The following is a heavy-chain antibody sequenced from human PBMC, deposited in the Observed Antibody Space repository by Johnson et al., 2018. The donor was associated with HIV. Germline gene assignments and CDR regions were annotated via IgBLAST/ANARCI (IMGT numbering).Heavy chain of an antibody. V-gene: IGHV3-11*04. CDR1: GFRFSDYY. CDR3: AKDLRVYTCDAFDI. Sequence: QVQLVESGGGLVKPGGSLRLSCAASGFRFSDYYMSWIRQAPGKGLEWVSTISGSGGSTYYADSVKGRFTISRDNSKNTLYLQMNSLRAEDTAVYYCAKDLRVYTCDAFDIWGQGTMVTVSS. CDR2: ISGSGGST. J-gene: IGHJ3*02. D-gene: IGHD5/OR15-5a*01.